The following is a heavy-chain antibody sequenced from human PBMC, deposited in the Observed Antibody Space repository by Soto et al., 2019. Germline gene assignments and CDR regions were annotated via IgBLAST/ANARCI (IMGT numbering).Heavy chain of an antibody. CDR3: ARELGGIYYSGMDV. Sequence: QVQLVQSGAEEKKPGASVKVSCKASGYTFTSYAMHWVRQAPGQRLEWMGWINAGNGNTKYSQKFQGRVTITRDTSASTAYMELSSLRSEDTAVYYCARELGGIYYSGMDVWGQGTTVTVSS. D-gene: IGHD3-10*01. CDR2: INAGNGNT. V-gene: IGHV1-3*05. J-gene: IGHJ6*02. CDR1: GYTFTSYA.